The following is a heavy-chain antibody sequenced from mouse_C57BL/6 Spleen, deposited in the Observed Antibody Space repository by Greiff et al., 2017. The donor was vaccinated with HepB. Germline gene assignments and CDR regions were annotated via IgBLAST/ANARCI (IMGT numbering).Heavy chain of an antibody. CDR1: GYAFSSSW. CDR3: ASYRGGYCYAMDY. Sequence: VQLVESGPELVKPGASVKISCKASGYAFSSSWMNWVKQRPGKGLEWIGRIYPGDGDTNYNEKFKSKAILTADKSSSTAYMELSSLTSEDTAVYFCASYRGGYCYAMDYWGQGTSVTVSS. CDR2: IYPGDGDT. J-gene: IGHJ4*01. V-gene: IGHV1-82*01.